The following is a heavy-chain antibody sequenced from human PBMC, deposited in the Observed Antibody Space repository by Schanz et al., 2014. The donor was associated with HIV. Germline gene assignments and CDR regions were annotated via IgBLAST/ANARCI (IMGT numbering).Heavy chain of an antibody. CDR3: ARGSWYSGGWYDDYNYYDVDV. Sequence: VQLLESGEGLVQPGGSLRLSCAASGFTFSSYAMSWVRQAPGKGLEWVAVTWYDGSNKYYADSVKGRFTISRDNANNSLSLQMNSLRAEDTAVYFCARGSWYSGGWYDDYNYYDVDVWGQGTTVIVSS. J-gene: IGHJ6*02. CDR1: GFTFSSYA. V-gene: IGHV3-33*08. CDR2: TWYDGSNK. D-gene: IGHD6-19*01.